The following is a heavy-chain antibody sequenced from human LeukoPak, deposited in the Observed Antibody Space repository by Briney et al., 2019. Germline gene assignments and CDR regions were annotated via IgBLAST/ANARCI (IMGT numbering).Heavy chain of an antibody. V-gene: IGHV3-30*18. CDR1: GFTFSSYG. D-gene: IGHD6-19*01. CDR2: ISYDGSNK. Sequence: GGSLRLSCEASGFTFSSYGMHWVRQAPGKGLEWVAVISYDGSNKYYADSVKGRFTISRDNSKNTLYLQMNSLRAEDTAVYYCAKDRGSGWSEIDYWGQGTLVTVSS. J-gene: IGHJ4*02. CDR3: AKDRGSGWSEIDY.